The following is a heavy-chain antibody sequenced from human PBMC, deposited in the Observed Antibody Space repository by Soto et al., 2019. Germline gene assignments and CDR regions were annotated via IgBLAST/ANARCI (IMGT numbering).Heavy chain of an antibody. Sequence: EVQLVESGGGLIQPGGSLRLSCAASGFTVISNYMSWVRQAPGKGLEWVSFIYSNGSTYYADSVKGRFSISRDNSNNMVYLQMDSLRAEDTAVYYCARGGQVRGGLDVRGQGTTVTVSS. V-gene: IGHV3-53*01. D-gene: IGHD2-15*01. J-gene: IGHJ6*02. CDR1: GFTVISNY. CDR2: IYSNGST. CDR3: ARGGQVRGGLDV.